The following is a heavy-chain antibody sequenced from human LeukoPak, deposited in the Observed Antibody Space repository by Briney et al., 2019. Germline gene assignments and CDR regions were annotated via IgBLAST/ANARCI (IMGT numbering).Heavy chain of an antibody. J-gene: IGHJ3*02. CDR3: ARGQKELLDAFDI. CDR2: IIPIFGTA. V-gene: IGHV1-69*05. CDR1: GGTFSSYA. D-gene: IGHD1-26*01. Sequence: SVKVSCKASGGTFSSYAISWVRQAPGQGLEWMGGIIPIFGTANYAQKFQGRVTITTDESTSTAYMELSSLRSEDTAVYYCARGQKELLDAFDIWGQGTMVTVSS.